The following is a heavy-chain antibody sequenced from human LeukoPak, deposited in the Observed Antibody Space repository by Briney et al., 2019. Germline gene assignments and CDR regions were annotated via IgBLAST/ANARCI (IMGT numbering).Heavy chain of an antibody. CDR3: ARSWGKRVVTAILNWFDH. CDR2: INHSGST. D-gene: IGHD2-21*02. CDR1: GGSFSGYY. Sequence: SETLFLTCAVYGGSFSGYYWSWIRQPPGKGLEWIGEINHSGSTNYNPSLTSRVTISVETSKNQCSLKLSSVTAADTAVYYCARSWGKRVVTAILNWFDHWGQGTLVTVSS. J-gene: IGHJ5*02. V-gene: IGHV4-34*01.